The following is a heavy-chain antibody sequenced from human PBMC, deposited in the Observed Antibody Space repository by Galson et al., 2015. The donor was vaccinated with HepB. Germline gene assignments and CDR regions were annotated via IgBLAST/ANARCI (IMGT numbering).Heavy chain of an antibody. V-gene: IGHV5-51*03. CDR3: ARGAIDSSGYYYTAFDI. D-gene: IGHD3-22*01. CDR1: GYSFTSYW. J-gene: IGHJ3*02. CDR2: IYPGDSDT. Sequence: QSGAEVKKPGESLKISCKGSGYSFTSYWIGWVRQMPGKGLEWMGIIYPGDSDTRYSPSFQGQVTISADKSISTAYLQWSSLKASDTAMYCCARGAIDSSGYYYTAFDIWGQGTMVTVSS.